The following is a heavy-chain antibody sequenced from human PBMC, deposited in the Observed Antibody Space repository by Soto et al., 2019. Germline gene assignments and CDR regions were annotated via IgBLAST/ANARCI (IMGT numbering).Heavy chain of an antibody. CDR3: ARSMYSSSSG. V-gene: IGHV3-66*01. CDR2: IYSGGST. J-gene: IGHJ4*02. D-gene: IGHD6-6*01. CDR1: GFTVSSNS. Sequence: EVQLVESGGGLVQPGGSLRLSCAASGFTVSSNSMSWVRQAPGQGLEWVSVIYSGGSTYYADSVKGRFTISRDNSKNTLYLQMNSLRADDTAVYYCARSMYSSSSGWGQGTLVTVSS.